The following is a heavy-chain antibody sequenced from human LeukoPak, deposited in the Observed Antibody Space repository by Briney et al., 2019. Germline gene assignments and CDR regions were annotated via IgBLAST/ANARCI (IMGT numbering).Heavy chain of an antibody. Sequence: ASVKVSCKASGYTFTSYAISWVRQAPGQGLEWMGWISAYNGNTHYAQKLQGRVTMTTDTSTSTAYMELRSLRSDDTAVYYCARVGRGITMIFRVHRAFDIWGQGTMVAVSS. J-gene: IGHJ3*02. CDR2: ISAYNGNT. V-gene: IGHV1-18*01. D-gene: IGHD3-22*01. CDR1: GYTFTSYA. CDR3: ARVGRGITMIFRVHRAFDI.